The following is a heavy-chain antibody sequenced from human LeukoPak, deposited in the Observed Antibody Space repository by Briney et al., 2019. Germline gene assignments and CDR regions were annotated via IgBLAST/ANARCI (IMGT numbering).Heavy chain of an antibody. Sequence: SETLSLTCAVYGGSFSDYYWSWIRQPPGKGLEWIGEINHSGSTNSNPSLKSRVTISVDTSKNQFSLKLSSVTAADTAVYYCARRVGGFGGSASNWFDPWGQGTLVTVSS. CDR1: GGSFSDYY. D-gene: IGHD3-10*01. V-gene: IGHV4-34*01. CDR3: ARRVGGFGGSASNWFDP. J-gene: IGHJ5*02. CDR2: INHSGST.